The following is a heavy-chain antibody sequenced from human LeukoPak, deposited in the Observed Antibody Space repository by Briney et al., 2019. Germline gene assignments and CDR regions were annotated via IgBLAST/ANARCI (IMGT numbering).Heavy chain of an antibody. V-gene: IGHV4-34*01. CDR2: INHSGST. D-gene: IGHD3-10*01. CDR1: GGSFSGYY. Sequence: PSETLSLTCAVYGGSFSGYYWSWIRQPPGKGLEWTGEINHSGSTNYNPSLKSRVTISVDTSKNQFSLKLSSVTAADTAVYYCARRGSATYYYGSGMGYWGQGTLVTVSS. J-gene: IGHJ4*02. CDR3: ARRGSATYYYGSGMGY.